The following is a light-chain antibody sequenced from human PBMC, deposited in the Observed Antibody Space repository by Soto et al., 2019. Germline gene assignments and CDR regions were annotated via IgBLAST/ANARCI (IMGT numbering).Light chain of an antibody. CDR3: QQYGSSPP. V-gene: IGKV3-20*01. CDR1: QNIISSY. CDR2: GAF. J-gene: IGKJ3*01. Sequence: EIVVTQSPGTLSLSPGATATLSCRASQNIISSYLAWYQQKPGQAPRLLIYGAFTRAAGIPDRFSGSGSGTDFTLTISRLEPEDSAVYYCQQYGSSPPFGPGTTVDIK.